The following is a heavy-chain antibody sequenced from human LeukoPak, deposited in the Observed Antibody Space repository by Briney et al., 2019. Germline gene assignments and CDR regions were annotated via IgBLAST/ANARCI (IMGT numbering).Heavy chain of an antibody. CDR2: IIPILAIA. D-gene: IGHD5-24*01. J-gene: IGHJ3*02. V-gene: IGHV1-69*04. CDR1: GGTLSNYG. CDR3: AREWGDGYKSDAFDI. Sequence: GASVKVSCKASGGTLSNYGITWVRQAPGQGLEWMGRIIPILAIANYAQNFQGRVTTTADRSTNTVYMELSSLRSEDTTVYYCAREWGDGYKSDAFDIWGQGTMITVSS.